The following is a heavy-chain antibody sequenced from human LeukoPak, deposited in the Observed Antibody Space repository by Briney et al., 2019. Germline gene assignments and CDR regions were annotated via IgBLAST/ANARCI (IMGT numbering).Heavy chain of an antibody. J-gene: IGHJ4*02. Sequence: ASVKVSCKASGYTFTGYYMHLVRQAPGQGLEWMAWINPNSGGTNYAQKFQGRVTMTRDTSISTAYMELSRLRSDDTAVYYCATREGLAVAGRMEFYYWGQGTLVTVSS. CDR1: GYTFTGYY. V-gene: IGHV1-2*02. CDR3: ATREGLAVAGRMEFYY. CDR2: INPNSGGT. D-gene: IGHD6-19*01.